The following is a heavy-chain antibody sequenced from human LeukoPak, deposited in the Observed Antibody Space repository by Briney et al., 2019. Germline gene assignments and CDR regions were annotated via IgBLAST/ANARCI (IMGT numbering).Heavy chain of an antibody. Sequence: PGGSLRLSCAASGFIFSHYGMHWVRQAPGKGLEWVAVICSDATNRFYAASVKGRFTISRDNSQNTLFLQMDTLRAEDTAIYYCARDAQRGFDYSNSLQYWGHGTLVTVSS. J-gene: IGHJ4*01. V-gene: IGHV3-33*01. CDR2: ICSDATNR. D-gene: IGHD4-11*01. CDR1: GFIFSHYG. CDR3: ARDAQRGFDYSNSLQY.